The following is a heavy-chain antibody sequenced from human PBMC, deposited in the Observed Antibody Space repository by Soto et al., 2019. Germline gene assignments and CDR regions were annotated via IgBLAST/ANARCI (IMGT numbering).Heavy chain of an antibody. Sequence: RSIRQTPGKGLEWIGEIYHSGTTNYNPSLKSRVNISVDKAKNQFSLNLSSVTAADTAVYYCAIPGQRGLDYWGEGILLTV. D-gene: IGHD5-18*01. CDR2: IYHSGTT. J-gene: IGHJ4*01. V-gene: IGHV4-4*02. CDR3: AIPGQRGLDY.